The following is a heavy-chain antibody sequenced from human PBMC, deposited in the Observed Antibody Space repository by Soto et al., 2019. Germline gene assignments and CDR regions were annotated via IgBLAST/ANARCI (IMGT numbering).Heavy chain of an antibody. CDR2: IYWDDDN. Sequence: QITLKESGPTLVQPTQTLTLTCTFSGFSLTTDGVGVGWIRQPPGKALEWLALIYWDDDNRYSPSLKSRVTFTKDTSKNQVVFTMANMDPVDTATYYCAHMVTADLTARIFDYWGQGTLVTVSS. CDR3: AHMVTADLTARIFDY. V-gene: IGHV2-5*02. D-gene: IGHD2-21*02. CDR1: GFSLTTDGVG. J-gene: IGHJ4*02.